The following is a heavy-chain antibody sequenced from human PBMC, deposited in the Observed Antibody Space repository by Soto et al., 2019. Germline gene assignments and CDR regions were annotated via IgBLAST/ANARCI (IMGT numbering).Heavy chain of an antibody. Sequence: GESLKISCRGSGYSFAKYWIGWVRQMPGKGLELVGIIYPDESDIKYSPSFQGQVTISADKSINTAHLQWSSLKASDTAMYYCARRSSVWTRNYWVDTWGQGPLVTVSS. CDR1: GYSFAKYW. J-gene: IGHJ5*02. CDR2: IYPDESDI. D-gene: IGHD6-19*01. V-gene: IGHV5-51*01. CDR3: ARRSSVWTRNYWVDT.